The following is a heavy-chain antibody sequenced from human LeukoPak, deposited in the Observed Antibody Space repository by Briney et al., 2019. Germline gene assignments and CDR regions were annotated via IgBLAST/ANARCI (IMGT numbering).Heavy chain of an antibody. J-gene: IGHJ5*02. V-gene: IGHV4-34*01. CDR3: ARRGGSGSWYNWFDP. CDR1: GGSFSGYY. Sequence: SETLSLTCAVYGGSFSGYYWSWIRQPPGKGLEWIGEINHSGSTNYSPSLKSRVTISVDTSKNQFSLKLSSVTAADTAVYYCARRGGSGSWYNWFDPWGQGTLVTVSS. D-gene: IGHD3-10*01. CDR2: INHSGST.